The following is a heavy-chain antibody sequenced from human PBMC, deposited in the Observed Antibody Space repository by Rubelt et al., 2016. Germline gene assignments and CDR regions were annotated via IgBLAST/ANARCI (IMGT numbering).Heavy chain of an antibody. CDR2: ISYDGSNE. J-gene: IGHJ4*02. CDR1: GFTFSDYL. D-gene: IGHD3-22*01. Sequence: GGGVVQPGRSLRLSCAASGFTFSDYLMHWVRQAPGKGLEWVTVISYDGSNEYYADSVKGRFTISRDNAKNTLHLQMNSLRVEDTAVYYCGRDLSGSIDYWGQGTLVTVSS. V-gene: IGHV3-30*03. CDR3: GRDLSGSIDY.